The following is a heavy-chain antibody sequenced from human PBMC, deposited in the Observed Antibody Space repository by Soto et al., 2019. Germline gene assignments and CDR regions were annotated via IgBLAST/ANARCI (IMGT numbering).Heavy chain of an antibody. CDR2: IFPVFGTS. CDR1: GGTFTSHA. D-gene: IGHD4-17*01. J-gene: IGHJ4*02. CDR3: ATAPRLLRSQFDY. Sequence: SVKVSCNPSGGTFTSHAISWVRQAPGHGLEWMGGIFPVFGTSNYAQNFQGRVTMTEDTSTDTAYMELSSLRSEDTAVYYCATAPRLLRSQFDYWGQGTLVTVS. V-gene: IGHV1-69*06.